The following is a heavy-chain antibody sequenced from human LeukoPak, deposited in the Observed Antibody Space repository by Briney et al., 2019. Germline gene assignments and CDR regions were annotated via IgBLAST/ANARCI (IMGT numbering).Heavy chain of an antibody. D-gene: IGHD6-19*01. CDR3: TRRGGWYSDY. V-gene: IGHV3-49*04. Sequence: PGRSLRLSCTASGFSFGYYAMSWVRQAPGKGLEWVGFIRSKAYGGTTDYAASVKGRFTISRDDSKSIAYLQMNSLKIEDTAVYYCTRRGGWYSDYWGQGTLVTVSS. J-gene: IGHJ4*02. CDR1: GFSFGYYA. CDR2: IRSKAYGGTT.